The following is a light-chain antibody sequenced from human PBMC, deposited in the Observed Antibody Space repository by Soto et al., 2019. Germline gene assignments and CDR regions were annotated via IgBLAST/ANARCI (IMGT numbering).Light chain of an antibody. J-gene: IGKJ1*01. CDR2: GAS. V-gene: IGKV3-15*01. Sequence: EIVMTQSPVTLSVSPGEGATLSCRASQNVDSNLAWYQQKPGRAPRLLIYGASTRATGIPARFSGSGSGTEFTLTISSLQSEDFAVYYCQQYNNWPRKFGQGTKVDIK. CDR1: QNVDSN. CDR3: QQYNNWPRK.